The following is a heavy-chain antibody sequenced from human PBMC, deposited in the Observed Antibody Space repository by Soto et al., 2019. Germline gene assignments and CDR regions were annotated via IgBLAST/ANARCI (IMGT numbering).Heavy chain of an antibody. Sequence: PGGSLRLSCAASGFTFSCYAMIWVRQAPGKGLEWVSAISGSGGSTYYADSVKGRFTISRDNSKNTLYLQMNSLRAEDTAVYYCAKASGYSSGYYLPDYWGQGTLVTVSS. CDR1: GFTFSCYA. CDR3: AKASGYSSGYYLPDY. V-gene: IGHV3-23*01. CDR2: ISGSGGST. D-gene: IGHD3-22*01. J-gene: IGHJ4*02.